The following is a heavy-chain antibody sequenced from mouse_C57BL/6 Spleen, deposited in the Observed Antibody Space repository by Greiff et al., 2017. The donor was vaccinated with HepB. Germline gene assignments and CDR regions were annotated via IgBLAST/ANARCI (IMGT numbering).Heavy chain of an antibody. CDR3: ARSFSSYWDY. CDR2: ISSGGSYT. J-gene: IGHJ2*01. D-gene: IGHD1-1*01. Sequence: EVQVVESGGDLVKPGGSLKLSCAASGFTFSSYGMSWVRQTPDKRLEWVATISSGGSYTYYPDSVKGRFTISRDNAKNTLYLQMSSLKSEDTAMYYCARSFSSYWDYWGQGTTLTVSS. V-gene: IGHV5-6*01. CDR1: GFTFSSYG.